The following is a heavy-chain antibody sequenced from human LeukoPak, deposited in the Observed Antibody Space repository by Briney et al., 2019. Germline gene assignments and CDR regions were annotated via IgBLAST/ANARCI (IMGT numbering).Heavy chain of an antibody. J-gene: IGHJ4*02. V-gene: IGHV4-34*01. Sequence: PSETLSLTCAVYGGSFSGHYWTWIRQAPGKGLEWIGESTHSGSTNYNQSLKSRVTISVDTSKNQFSLKLTSMTAADTAVYHCARGRTGAAALDFWGPGTLVTVSS. D-gene: IGHD2-2*01. CDR2: STHSGST. CDR1: GGSFSGHY. CDR3: ARGRTGAAALDF.